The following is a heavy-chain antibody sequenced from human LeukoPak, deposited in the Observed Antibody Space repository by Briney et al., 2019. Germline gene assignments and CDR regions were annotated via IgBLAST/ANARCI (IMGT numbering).Heavy chain of an antibody. CDR3: AKEKDRYSSSWSHFDY. CDR2: ISYDGSNK. D-gene: IGHD6-13*01. CDR1: GFTFSSYG. Sequence: PGGWLRLSCAVSGFTFSSYGIHWVRQAPGKGLEWVAVISYDGSNKNYADSVKGRFTISRDNSKNTLYLQMNSLRAEDTAVYYCAKEKDRYSSSWSHFDYWGQGTLVTVSS. J-gene: IGHJ4*02. V-gene: IGHV3-30*18.